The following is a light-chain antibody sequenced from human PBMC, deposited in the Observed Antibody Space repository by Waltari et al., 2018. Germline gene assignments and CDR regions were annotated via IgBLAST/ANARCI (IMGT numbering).Light chain of an antibody. J-gene: IGLJ2*01. CDR2: DVT. CDR1: SSAVGYYNY. Sequence: QTDLPQPRSVSGSPGQSVTISCPGTSSAVGYYNYYSCYQPHPGKPPKLMIYDVTKRPSGVPDRFSGSNSGNTASLTVSGLQAEDEADYYCCSFARSSTLVFGGGTKLTVL. CDR3: CSFARSSTLV. V-gene: IGLV2-11*01.